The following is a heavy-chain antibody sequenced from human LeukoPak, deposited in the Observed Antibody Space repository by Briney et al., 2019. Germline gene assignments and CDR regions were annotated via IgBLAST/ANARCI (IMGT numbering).Heavy chain of an antibody. D-gene: IGHD4-17*01. CDR2: IWYDGSNK. J-gene: IGHJ4*02. Sequence: GGSLRLSCAASGFTFSSYGMHWVRQAPGKGLERVAVIWYDGSNKYYADSVKGRFTISRDNSKNTLYLQMNSLRAEDTAVYYCARDYLPTTVTSRFDYWGQGTLVTVSS. V-gene: IGHV3-33*01. CDR3: ARDYLPTTVTSRFDY. CDR1: GFTFSSYG.